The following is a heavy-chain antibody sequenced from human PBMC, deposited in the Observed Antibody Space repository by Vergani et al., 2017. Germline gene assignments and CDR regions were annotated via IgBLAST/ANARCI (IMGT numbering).Heavy chain of an antibody. V-gene: IGHV4-59*01. J-gene: IGHJ4*02. Sequence: QVQLQESGPGLVKPSETLSLTCTVSGGSISRYYWSWIRQPPGKGLEWIGYIYYSGSTNYNPSLKSRVTISVDTSKNQFSLKMSSVTAADTAVYYCARASTVTTAAFDYWGQGTLVTVSA. CDR2: IYYSGST. D-gene: IGHD4-17*01. CDR3: ARASTVTTAAFDY. CDR1: GGSISRYY.